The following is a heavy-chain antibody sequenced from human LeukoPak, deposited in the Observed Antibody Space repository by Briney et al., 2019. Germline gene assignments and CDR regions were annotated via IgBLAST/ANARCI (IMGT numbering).Heavy chain of an antibody. CDR2: IKRDGSEK. J-gene: IGHJ3*02. CDR1: GFNFRRYW. D-gene: IGHD3-22*01. V-gene: IGHV3-7*01. Sequence: GSLRLSFAVSGFNFRRYWRNLVRQAPGEGLEWVANIKRDGSEKYNLDSVKGRFAISRDNAKNSLYLQMNSLRAEDTAVYYCTRDSNYHDRSAYYDVFDIWGQGTLVTVSS. CDR3: TRDSNYHDRSAYYDVFDI.